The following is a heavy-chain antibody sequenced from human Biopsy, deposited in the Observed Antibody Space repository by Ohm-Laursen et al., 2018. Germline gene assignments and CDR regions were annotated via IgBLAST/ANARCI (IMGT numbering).Heavy chain of an antibody. D-gene: IGHD2-15*01. J-gene: IGHJ4*02. CDR3: GNEVHGRDY. V-gene: IGHV4-34*08. CDR2: INQAGTT. Sequence: SETLSLTCTVFGKTFSDYQWSWIRQPPGKGLEWIGQINQAGTTNYNPSLKSRASISADASKYEFSLRSTSVTAADTAVYLCGNEVHGRDYWGLGAQVTVSS. CDR1: GKTFSDYQ.